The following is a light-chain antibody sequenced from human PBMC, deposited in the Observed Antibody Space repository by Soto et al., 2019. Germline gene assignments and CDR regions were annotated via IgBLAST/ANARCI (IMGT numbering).Light chain of an antibody. CDR1: QSVSSSY. J-gene: IGKJ1*01. CDR2: GAS. V-gene: IGKV3-20*01. Sequence: EILLTQSPCSLSLSPGERATLSCRASQSVSSSYLAWYQQKPGQAPRLLIYGASSRATGIPDRFSGSGSGTDFTLTISRLEPEDFGVYYCQQYDSSSWTFGQGTKVAIK. CDR3: QQYDSSSWT.